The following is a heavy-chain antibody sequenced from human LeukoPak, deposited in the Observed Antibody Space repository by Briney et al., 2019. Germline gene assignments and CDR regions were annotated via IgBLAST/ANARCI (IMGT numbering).Heavy chain of an antibody. CDR3: ARAQVAGSSGYYHGY. CDR2: IYYSGST. D-gene: IGHD3-22*01. J-gene: IGHJ4*02. Sequence: PSQTLSLTCTVSGGSISSGGYYWSWIRQPPGKGLEWIGYIYYSGSTNYNPSLKSRVTISVDTSKNQFSLKLSSVTAADTAVYYCARAQVAGSSGYYHGYWGQGTLVTVSS. V-gene: IGHV4-61*08. CDR1: GGSISSGGYY.